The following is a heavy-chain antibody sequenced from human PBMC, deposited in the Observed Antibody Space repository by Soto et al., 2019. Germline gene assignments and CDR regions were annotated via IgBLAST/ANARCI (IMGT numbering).Heavy chain of an antibody. D-gene: IGHD1-26*01. CDR2: INPKSGGT. CDR1: GYTFTVYY. J-gene: IGHJ4*02. V-gene: IGHV1-2*02. Sequence: VASVKVSCKASGYTFTVYYMHWVRQAPGQGLEWMGWINPKSGGTMYPQKFQGRVTMTWDTSISTAYMALTRLRSDDTAVYYCARDLAKGGGSAGFDCWGQGTLVTVSS. CDR3: ARDLAKGGGSAGFDC.